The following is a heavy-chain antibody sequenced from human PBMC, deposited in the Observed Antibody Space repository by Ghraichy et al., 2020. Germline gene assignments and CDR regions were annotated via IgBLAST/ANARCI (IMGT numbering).Heavy chain of an antibody. D-gene: IGHD3-22*01. V-gene: IGHV3-48*01. CDR2: ISSSSSTI. CDR1: GFTFSSYS. Sequence: GGSLRLSCAASGFTFSSYSMNWVRQAPGKGLEWVSYISSSSSTIYYADSVKGRFTISRDNAKNSLYLQMNSLRAEDTAVYYCAREGNYYDSSGYSHFDYWGQGTLVTVSS. CDR3: AREGNYYDSSGYSHFDY. J-gene: IGHJ4*02.